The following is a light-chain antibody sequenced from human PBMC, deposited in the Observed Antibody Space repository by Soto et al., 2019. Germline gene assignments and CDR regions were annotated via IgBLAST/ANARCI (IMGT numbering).Light chain of an antibody. V-gene: IGLV2-14*01. CDR1: SSDIASNTF. CDR2: QVT. CDR3: TSYTDSTDYV. J-gene: IGLJ1*01. Sequence: QSVLTQPASVSWSPGQSSTISCTGTSSDIASNTFASWYQQHPAKAPRLMIFQVTHPPSGPSTRFSGSKSGNTASLTISGLQAEDEADYYCTSYTDSTDYVFGTGTKVTVL.